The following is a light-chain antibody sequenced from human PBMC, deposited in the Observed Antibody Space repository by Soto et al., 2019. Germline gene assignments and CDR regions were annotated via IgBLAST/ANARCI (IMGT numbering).Light chain of an antibody. Sequence: ETVLTQSPGTLSLSPGERATLSCRASQSVSSSYLAWYQQKPGQAPRLLIYGASSRATGIPDRFSGSGSGTDLTLTISRLEPEDFAVYYCQQYDTSPPFTFGPGTKVDIK. J-gene: IGKJ3*01. V-gene: IGKV3-20*01. CDR1: QSVSSSY. CDR3: QQYDTSPPFT. CDR2: GAS.